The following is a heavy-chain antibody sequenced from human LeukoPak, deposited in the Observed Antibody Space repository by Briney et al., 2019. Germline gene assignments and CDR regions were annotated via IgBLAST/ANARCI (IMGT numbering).Heavy chain of an antibody. Sequence: PGGSLRLSCAVSGLTFSRSAMSWVRQAPGKGLEWVGRIKSKTDGGTTDYAAPVKGRYTMSRDDSKNTLYLQMNSLKTDDTAVYYCTTDGPNGDGYYYYYYGMDVWGQGTTVTVSS. V-gene: IGHV3-15*01. CDR2: IKSKTDGGTT. CDR3: TTDGPNGDGYYYYYYGMDV. D-gene: IGHD4-17*01. J-gene: IGHJ6*02. CDR1: GLTFSRSA.